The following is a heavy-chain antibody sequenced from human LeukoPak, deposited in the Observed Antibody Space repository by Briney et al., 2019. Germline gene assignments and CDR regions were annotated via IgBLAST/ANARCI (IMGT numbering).Heavy chain of an antibody. CDR3: AKDVYGSGSDY. CDR2: ISYDGSNK. Sequence: GRSLRLSCAASGFTFSSYGMHWVRQAPGKGLEWVAVISYDGSNKYYADSVKGRFTISRDNSKNTLYLQMNSLRAEDTAVYYCAKDVYGSGSDYWGQGTLVTVSP. V-gene: IGHV3-30*18. D-gene: IGHD3-10*01. CDR1: GFTFSSYG. J-gene: IGHJ4*02.